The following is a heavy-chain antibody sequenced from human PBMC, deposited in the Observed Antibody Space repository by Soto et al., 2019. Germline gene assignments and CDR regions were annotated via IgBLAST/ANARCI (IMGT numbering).Heavy chain of an antibody. V-gene: IGHV4-61*08. J-gene: IGHJ4*02. CDR2: RTSV. Sequence: QMQLQESGPGLVKPSETLSLNCVVSGGSVSSGDHAWGWIRQPPGKGLEWIGYRTSVNYNPSLRSRVTISVDTAKNQFSLKLSSVTAADTAVYYCGRDTWGSIGYWGQGTQVTVSS. D-gene: IGHD7-27*01. CDR3: GRDTWGSIGY. CDR1: GGSVSSGDHA.